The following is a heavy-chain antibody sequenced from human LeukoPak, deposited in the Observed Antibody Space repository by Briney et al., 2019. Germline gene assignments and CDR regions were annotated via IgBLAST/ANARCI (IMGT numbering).Heavy chain of an antibody. CDR3: ARDTGSYVAFDI. J-gene: IGHJ3*02. CDR2: IYYSGST. D-gene: IGHD1-26*01. Sequence: SETLSLTCTVSGGSISSYYWSWIRQPPGKGLEWLGYIYYSGSTNYNPSLKSRVTISVDTSKNQFSLKLSSVTAADTAVYYCARDTGSYVAFDIWGQGTMVTVSS. V-gene: IGHV4-59*01. CDR1: GGSISSYY.